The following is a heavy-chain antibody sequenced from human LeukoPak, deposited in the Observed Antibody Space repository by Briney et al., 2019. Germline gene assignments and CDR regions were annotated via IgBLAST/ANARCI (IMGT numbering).Heavy chain of an antibody. CDR3: ARDASGDGYNHWDY. CDR2: IIPNSGGT. Sequence: GASVKVSCKASGYTFTGYYMHWVRQAPGQGLEWMGWIIPNSGGTNYAQKFQGRVTKTRDTSISTAYMELSRLRSDDTAVYYCARDASGDGYNHWDYWGQGTLVTVSS. D-gene: IGHD5-24*01. V-gene: IGHV1-2*02. CDR1: GYTFTGYY. J-gene: IGHJ4*02.